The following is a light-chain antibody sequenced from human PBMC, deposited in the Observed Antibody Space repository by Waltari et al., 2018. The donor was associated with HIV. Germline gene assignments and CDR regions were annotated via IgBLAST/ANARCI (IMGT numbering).Light chain of an antibody. V-gene: IGLV2-23*02. J-gene: IGLJ2*01. Sequence: PGQSITISCSGTNNYNHVSWYHQYPGKAPKLLLYDVSKRPSGVSNRLSGSKSGNTASLTISGLQAEDEGDYHCCSYAGGSTLVFGGGTKLTVL. CDR2: DVS. CDR1: NNYNH. CDR3: CSYAGGSTLV.